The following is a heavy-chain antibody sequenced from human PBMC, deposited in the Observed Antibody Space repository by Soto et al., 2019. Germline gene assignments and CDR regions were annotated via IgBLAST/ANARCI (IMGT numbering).Heavy chain of an antibody. D-gene: IGHD5-12*01. J-gene: IGHJ4*02. Sequence: GGSLRLSCAASGFTFSSYAMSWVRQAPGKGLEWVSAISGSGGSTYYADSVKGRFTISRDNSKNTLYLQMNSLRAEDTAVYYCAKDSVATITGSILYWGQGTLVTVSS. CDR3: AKDSVATITGSILY. CDR2: ISGSGGST. V-gene: IGHV3-23*01. CDR1: GFTFSSYA.